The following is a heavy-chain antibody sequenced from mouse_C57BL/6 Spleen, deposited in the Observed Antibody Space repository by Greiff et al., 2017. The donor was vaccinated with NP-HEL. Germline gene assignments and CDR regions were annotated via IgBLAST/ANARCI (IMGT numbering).Heavy chain of an antibody. Sequence: EVKLVESGGGLVKPGGSLKLSCAASGFTFSDYGMHWVRQAPEKGLERVAYISSGSSTIYYADTVKGRFTISRDNAKNTLCLQMTSLRSEDTAMFYRAREGTVVANLDYLGQGTTLTVAS. CDR1: GFTFSDYG. CDR2: ISSGSSTI. V-gene: IGHV5-17*01. J-gene: IGHJ2*01. D-gene: IGHD1-1*01. CDR3: AREGTVVANLDY.